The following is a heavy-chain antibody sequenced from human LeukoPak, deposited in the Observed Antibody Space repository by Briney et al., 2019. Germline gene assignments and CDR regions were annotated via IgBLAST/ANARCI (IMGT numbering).Heavy chain of an antibody. J-gene: IGHJ5*02. CDR1: GYTFTSYD. CDR3: ARVSSSWYGNWFDP. Sequence: ASVKVSCKASGYTFTSYDINWVRQATGQGLEWMGWMNPNSGNTGYAQKLQGRVTMTRNTSISTAYMELSSLRSEDTAVYYCARVSSSWYGNWFDPWGQGTLVTVSS. CDR2: MNPNSGNT. D-gene: IGHD6-13*01. V-gene: IGHV1-8*01.